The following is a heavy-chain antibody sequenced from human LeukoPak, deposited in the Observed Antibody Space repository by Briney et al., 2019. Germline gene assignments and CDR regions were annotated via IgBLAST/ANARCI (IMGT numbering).Heavy chain of an antibody. CDR3: ARDLGTDYYYDSSGYYFPANHFDY. V-gene: IGHV1-69*13. J-gene: IGHJ4*02. D-gene: IGHD3-22*01. CDR2: IIPIFGTA. Sequence: SVKVSCKASGGTFSSYAISWVRQAPGQGLEWMGGIIPIFGTANYAQKFQGRVTITADESTSTAYMELSSLRSEDTAVYYCARDLGTDYYYDSSGYYFPANHFDYWGQGTLVTVSS. CDR1: GGTFSSYA.